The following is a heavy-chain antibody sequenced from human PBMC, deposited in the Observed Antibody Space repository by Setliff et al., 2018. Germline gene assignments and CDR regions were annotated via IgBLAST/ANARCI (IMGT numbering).Heavy chain of an antibody. CDR2: INNDGSST. CDR3: ARAHSSTLSVHDY. J-gene: IGHJ4*02. CDR1: GFTFSSYA. Sequence: SLRLSCAASGFTFSSYAMSWVRQAPGKGLEWVSRINNDGSSTTYEDYVKGRFTISRDNAKNTMYLQLNSLRAEDTAVYYCARAHSSTLSVHDYWGQGTLVTVSS. V-gene: IGHV3-74*01. D-gene: IGHD2-2*01.